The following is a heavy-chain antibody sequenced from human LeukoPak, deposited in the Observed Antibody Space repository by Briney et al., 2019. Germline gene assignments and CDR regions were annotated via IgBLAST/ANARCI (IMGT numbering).Heavy chain of an antibody. Sequence: RSLRLSCVASGFTFSSYGMHWVRQAPGQGLEWVANIKQDGGAKYYVDSVKGRFTISRDNAKNSLYLQMSSLRAEDTAVYYCARGDYYDSSDYFNDAFDVWGQGTMVTVSS. CDR3: ARGDYYDSSDYFNDAFDV. V-gene: IGHV3-7*01. CDR1: GFTFSSYG. CDR2: IKQDGGAK. J-gene: IGHJ3*01. D-gene: IGHD3-22*01.